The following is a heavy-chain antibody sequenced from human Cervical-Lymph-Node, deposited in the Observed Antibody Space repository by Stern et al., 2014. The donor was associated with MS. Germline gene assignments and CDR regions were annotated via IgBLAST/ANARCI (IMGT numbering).Heavy chain of an antibody. CDR2: IFWDDEK. D-gene: IGHD2-2*02. CDR3: ARLDCSSTSCYRSGYFDL. CDR1: GFSLSTSGVG. Sequence: QVTLRESGPTLVKPTQTLTLTCTFSGFSLSTSGVGVGWIRQPPGKALEWLALIFWDDEKRYSTSLKSRLTITKDTSKNQVVLTMTNMDHVDTATYYCARLDCSSTSCYRSGYFDLWGRGTLVTVSS. V-gene: IGHV2-5*02. J-gene: IGHJ2*01.